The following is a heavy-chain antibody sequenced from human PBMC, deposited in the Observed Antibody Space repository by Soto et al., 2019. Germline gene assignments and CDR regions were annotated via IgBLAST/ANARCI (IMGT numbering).Heavy chain of an antibody. CDR1: GGSISSGGYY. CDR2: IYHSGST. J-gene: IGHJ6*02. V-gene: IGHV4-31*03. CDR3: ARERWKGVAGTRNYYYYGMDV. D-gene: IGHD6-19*01. Sequence: SETLSLTCTVSGGSISSGGYYWSWIRQHPGKGLEWIGYIYHSGSTYYNPSLKSRVTISVDTSKNQFSLKLSSVTAADTAVYYCARERWKGVAGTRNYYYYGMDVWGQGTTVTSP.